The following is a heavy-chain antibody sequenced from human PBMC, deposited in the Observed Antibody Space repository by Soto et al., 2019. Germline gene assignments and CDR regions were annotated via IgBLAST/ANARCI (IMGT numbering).Heavy chain of an antibody. Sequence: QVQLVESGGGVVQPGRSLRLSCAASGFTFSSYAMHWVRQAPGKGLEWVAVISYDGSNKYYADSVKGRFTISRDNSKNTLYLQMNSLRAEDTAVYYCARPLWXXDYNWGYFDLWGRGTLVTVSS. CDR1: GFTFSSYA. V-gene: IGHV3-30-3*01. D-gene: IGHD4-4*01. J-gene: IGHJ2*01. CDR3: ARPLWXXDYNWGYFDL. CDR2: ISYDGSNK.